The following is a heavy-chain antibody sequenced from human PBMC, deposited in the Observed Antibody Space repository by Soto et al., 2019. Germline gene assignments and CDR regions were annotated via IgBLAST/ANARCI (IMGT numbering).Heavy chain of an antibody. Sequence: SETLSLTCSVFGDSISRYYWSWVRQSAGKGLEWIGRIYNSGIINYNPSLESRVTLSVDPSKNQISLRLTSATAADTAMYYCARGPYCGEECYFDYWGQGTLVTVSS. D-gene: IGHD2-21*01. CDR1: GDSISRYY. CDR2: IYNSGII. V-gene: IGHV4-4*07. J-gene: IGHJ4*02. CDR3: ARGPYCGEECYFDY.